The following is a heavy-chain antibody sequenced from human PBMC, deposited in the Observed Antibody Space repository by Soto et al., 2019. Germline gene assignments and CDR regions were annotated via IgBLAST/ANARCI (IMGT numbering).Heavy chain of an antibody. D-gene: IGHD3-3*01. CDR1: GGTFSRNP. V-gene: IGHV1-69*01. CDR3: TSDRGFFEWSFQFDP. Sequence: QVQLVQSGAEVKKPGSSVKVSCKASGGTFSRNPIGWVRQAPGQGLEWMGGIIPYLGTSNYAQKFQGRITMTAHESTSTAYMELSSLTSEDTAVYYSTSDRGFFEWSFQFDPWGQGTLVTVSS. J-gene: IGHJ5*02. CDR2: IIPYLGTS.